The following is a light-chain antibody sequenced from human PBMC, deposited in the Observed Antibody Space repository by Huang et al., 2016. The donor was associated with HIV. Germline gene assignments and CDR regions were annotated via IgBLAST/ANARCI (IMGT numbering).Light chain of an antibody. CDR3: QQRSNWAPIT. CDR2: DAS. CDR1: QSVSSY. J-gene: IGKJ4*01. V-gene: IGKV3-11*01. Sequence: EIVLTQSPATLSLSPGERATLSCRASQSVSSYLAWYQQKPGQAPRLLIYDASTRATGIPARFIGSGSGTDFTLTISSLEPEDFSVYYCQQRSNWAPITFGGGTKVEIK.